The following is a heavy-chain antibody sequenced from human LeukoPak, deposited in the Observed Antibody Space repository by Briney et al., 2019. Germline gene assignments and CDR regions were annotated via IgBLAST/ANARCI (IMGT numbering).Heavy chain of an antibody. CDR1: GFTFSDHY. V-gene: IGHV3-72*01. J-gene: IGHJ4*02. Sequence: GGSLRPSCAASGFTFSDHYMDWVRQAPGKGLEWVGRTRNKANSYTTEYAASVKGRFTISRDDSKNSLYLQMNSLKTEDTAVYYCALTSRADYCDYWGQGTLVTVSS. D-gene: IGHD3-9*01. CDR3: ALTSRADYCDY. CDR2: TRNKANSYTT.